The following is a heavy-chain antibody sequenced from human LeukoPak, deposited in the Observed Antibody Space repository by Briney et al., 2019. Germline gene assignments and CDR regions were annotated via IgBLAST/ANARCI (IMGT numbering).Heavy chain of an antibody. CDR3: ARAGGRSWYDP. Sequence: ASVKVSCKASGYSFTDKYMHWVRQAPGQGLEWMGWINPNSGGTNYAQKFQGRVTMTTDTSMSTAYMELSRLTSDDTAVYYCARAGGRSWYDPWGQGTLVTVSS. CDR2: INPNSGGT. J-gene: IGHJ5*02. CDR1: GYSFTDKY. V-gene: IGHV1-2*02.